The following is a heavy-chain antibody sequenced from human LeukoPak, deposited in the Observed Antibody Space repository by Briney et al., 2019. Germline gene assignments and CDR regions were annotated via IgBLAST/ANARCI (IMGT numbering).Heavy chain of an antibody. CDR2: INPSGGST. D-gene: IGHD3-22*01. Sequence: ASVKVFCKASGYTFTSYYIHWVRQAPGQGLEWVGIINPSGGSTSYAQKFQGRVTMTRDMSTSTVYMELSSLRSEDTAVYYCARDPYDTSGYYDYWGQGTLVTVSS. CDR1: GYTFTSYY. V-gene: IGHV1-46*01. CDR3: ARDPYDTSGYYDY. J-gene: IGHJ4*02.